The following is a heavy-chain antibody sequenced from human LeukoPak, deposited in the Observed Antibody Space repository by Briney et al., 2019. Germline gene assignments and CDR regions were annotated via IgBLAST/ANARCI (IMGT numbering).Heavy chain of an antibody. J-gene: IGHJ4*02. CDR2: MNPNSGNT. CDR3: ARSSVYDSSGYYLYYFDY. CDR1: GYTFTSYD. Sequence: ASVKVSCKASGYTFTSYDINWVRQATGQGLEWMGWMNPNSGNTGYAQKFQGRVTITADKSTSTAYMELSSLRSEDTAVYYCARSSVYDSSGYYLYYFDYWGQGTLVTVSS. V-gene: IGHV1-8*03. D-gene: IGHD3-22*01.